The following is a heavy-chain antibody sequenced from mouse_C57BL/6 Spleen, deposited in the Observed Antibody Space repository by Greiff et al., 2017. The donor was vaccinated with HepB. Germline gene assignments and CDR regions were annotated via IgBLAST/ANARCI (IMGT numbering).Heavy chain of an antibody. CDR3: ARRNEIGSSPYYYAMDY. V-gene: IGHV1-55*01. D-gene: IGHD1-1*01. Sequence: QVQLKQPGAELVKPGASVKMSCKASGYTFTSYWITWVKQRPGQGLEWIGDIYPGSGSTNYNEKFKSKATLTVDTSSSTAYMQLSSLTSEDSAVYYCARRNEIGSSPYYYAMDYWGQGTSVTVSS. CDR1: GYTFTSYW. J-gene: IGHJ4*01. CDR2: IYPGSGST.